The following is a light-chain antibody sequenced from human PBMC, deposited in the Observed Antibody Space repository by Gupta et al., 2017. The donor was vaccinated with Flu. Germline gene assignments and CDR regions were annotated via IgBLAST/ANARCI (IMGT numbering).Light chain of an antibody. J-gene: IGKJ1*01. CDR3: RQENSCPRA. CDR1: QGVSND. Sequence: PSSLSASLGDRVTSSCRSSQGVSNDLGWYQQKPGHAPKRLIYGASSRESGVPSRFRGSGSGTEFTLTISSLQSEDFAAYYCRQENSCPRAFGQGTKVEIK. CDR2: GAS. V-gene: IGKV1-17*01.